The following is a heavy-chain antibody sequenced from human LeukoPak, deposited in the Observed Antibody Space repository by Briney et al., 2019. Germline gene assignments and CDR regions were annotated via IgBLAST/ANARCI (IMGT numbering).Heavy chain of an antibody. V-gene: IGHV1-46*01. J-gene: IGHJ3*02. CDR1: GYTFTSYY. Sequence: ASVKVSCKASGYTFTSYYMHWVRQAPGQGLEWMGIINPSGGSTSYAQKFQGRVTMTEDTSTDTAYMELSSLRSEDTAVYYCATDRFGVPAGVFDIWGQGTMVTVSS. CDR2: INPSGGST. CDR3: ATDRFGVPAGVFDI. D-gene: IGHD2-2*01.